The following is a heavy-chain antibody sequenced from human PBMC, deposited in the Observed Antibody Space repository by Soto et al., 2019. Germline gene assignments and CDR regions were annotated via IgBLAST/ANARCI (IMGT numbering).Heavy chain of an antibody. CDR3: ARVGDYGDFFDY. CDR1: SGSISSSNW. V-gene: IGHV4-4*02. Sequence: SETLSLTCAVSSGSISSSNWWSWVRQPPGKGLEWIGEIYHSGSTNYNPSLKSRVTISVDKSKNQFSLKLSSVTAADTAVYYCARVGDYGDFFDYWGQGTLVTISS. D-gene: IGHD4-17*01. J-gene: IGHJ4*02. CDR2: IYHSGST.